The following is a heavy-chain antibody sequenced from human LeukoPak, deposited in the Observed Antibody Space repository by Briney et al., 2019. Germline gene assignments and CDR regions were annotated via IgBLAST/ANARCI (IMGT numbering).Heavy chain of an antibody. D-gene: IGHD2-15*01. V-gene: IGHV1-2*02. J-gene: IGHJ3*02. Sequence: EASVKVSCKASGYTFIGYYIHWVRQAPGQGLEWMGWINPNSGGTNYAQKFQGRVTMTRDTSISTAYMELSRLRSDDTAVYYCAREASPFVVVVAATLIGAFDIWGQGTMVTVSS. CDR3: AREASPFVVVVAATLIGAFDI. CDR2: INPNSGGT. CDR1: GYTFIGYY.